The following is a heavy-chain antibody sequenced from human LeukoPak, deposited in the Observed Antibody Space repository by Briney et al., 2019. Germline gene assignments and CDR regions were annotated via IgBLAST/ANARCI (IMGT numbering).Heavy chain of an antibody. CDR1: GGSFSVYY. D-gene: IGHD3-3*01. CDR2: INHSEST. CDR3: ARKSTVRRWRWRGFDY. Sequence: PADTLSLPCAVYGGSFSVYYWRWPRQPPGKGLEWIGEINHSESTNYSPSLKSRVTISVDTSKNQFSLKLSSVTAADTAVYYCARKSTVRRWRWRGFDYWGQGTLVTVSS. V-gene: IGHV4-34*01. J-gene: IGHJ4*02.